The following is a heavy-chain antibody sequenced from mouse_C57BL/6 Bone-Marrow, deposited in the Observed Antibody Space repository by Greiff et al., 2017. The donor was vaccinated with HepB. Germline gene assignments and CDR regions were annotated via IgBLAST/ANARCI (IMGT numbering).Heavy chain of an antibody. CDR1: GFSLTSYG. CDR2: IWSDGST. V-gene: IGHV2-6-1*01. Sequence: VQLQQSGPGLVAPSQSLSITCTVSGFSLTSYGVHWVRQPPGKGLEWLVVIWSDGSTTYNSALKSRLSISKDNSKSQVFLKMNSLQTDDTAMYYCARHGSSGHYAMDYWGQGTSVTVSS. CDR3: ARHGSSGHYAMDY. J-gene: IGHJ4*01. D-gene: IGHD3-2*02.